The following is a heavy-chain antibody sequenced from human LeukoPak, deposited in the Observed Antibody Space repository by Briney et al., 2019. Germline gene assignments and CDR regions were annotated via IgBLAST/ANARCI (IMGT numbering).Heavy chain of an antibody. CDR2: INTNTGNP. Sequence: ASVKVSCKASGYTFTSYAMNWVRQAPGQGLEWMGRINTNTGNPTYAQGFTGRFVFSLDTSVSTAYLQISNLMPEDTAKYYCAREILRFDIWGQGTMVTVSS. J-gene: IGHJ3*02. V-gene: IGHV7-4-1*02. CDR1: GYTFTSYA. CDR3: AREILRFDI.